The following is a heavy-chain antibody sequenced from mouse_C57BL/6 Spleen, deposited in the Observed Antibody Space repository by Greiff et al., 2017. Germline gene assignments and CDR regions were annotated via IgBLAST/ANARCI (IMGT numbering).Heavy chain of an antibody. CDR1: GYTFTSYW. V-gene: IGHV1-64*01. CDR3: ARGEYSYKGYFDY. Sequence: QVQLQQPGAELVKPGASVKLSCKASGYTFTSYWMHWVKQRPGQGLEWIGMIHPNSGSTNYNEKFKSKATLTVDKSSSTAYMQLSSLTSEDSAVYYCARGEYSYKGYFDYWGQGTTLTVSS. CDR2: IHPNSGST. J-gene: IGHJ2*01. D-gene: IGHD2-12*01.